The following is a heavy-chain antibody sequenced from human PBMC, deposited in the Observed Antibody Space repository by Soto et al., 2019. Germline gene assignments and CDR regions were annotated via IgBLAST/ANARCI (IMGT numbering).Heavy chain of an antibody. CDR1: GYTFTSYG. D-gene: IGHD3-10*01. V-gene: IGHV1-18*01. CDR3: ARYPLTYYYGSGSPYYFDY. J-gene: IGHJ4*02. CDR2: ISAYNGNT. Sequence: QVQLVQSGAEVKKPGASVKVSCKASGYTFTSYGISWVRQAPGQGLEWMGWISAYNGNTNYAQKRQGRVTMTTDTSTSTAYMELRSLRSDDTAVYYCARYPLTYYYGSGSPYYFDYWGQGTLVTVSS.